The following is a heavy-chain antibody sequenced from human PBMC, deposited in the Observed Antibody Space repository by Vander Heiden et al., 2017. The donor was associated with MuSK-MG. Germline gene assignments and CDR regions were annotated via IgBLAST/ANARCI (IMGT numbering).Heavy chain of an antibody. CDR2: INWNGGST. J-gene: IGHJ6*03. CDR1: GFTLDDYG. V-gene: IGHV3-20*04. CDR3: ARDVKGRSPAYYYYMDV. Sequence: VQLVASGGGVVRPGGSLRLSCSASGFTLDDYGMSWVRQAPGKGLEWVSGINWNGGSTGYADSVKGRFTISRDNAKNSLYLQMNSLRAEDTALYYCARDVKGRSPAYYYYMDVWGKGTTVTVSS.